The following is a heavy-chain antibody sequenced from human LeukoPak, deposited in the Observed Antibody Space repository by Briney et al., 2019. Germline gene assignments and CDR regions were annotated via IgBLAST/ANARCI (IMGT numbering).Heavy chain of an antibody. Sequence: SETLSLTCTVSGGSISSYYWSWIRQPPGKGLEWIGYIYYSGSTNYNPSLKSRVTISVDTSKNQFSLKLSSVTAADTAVYYCARDTPVGGPSDAFDIWGQGTMVTASS. CDR1: GGSISSYY. D-gene: IGHD6-19*01. CDR3: ARDTPVGGPSDAFDI. CDR2: IYYSGST. J-gene: IGHJ3*02. V-gene: IGHV4-59*01.